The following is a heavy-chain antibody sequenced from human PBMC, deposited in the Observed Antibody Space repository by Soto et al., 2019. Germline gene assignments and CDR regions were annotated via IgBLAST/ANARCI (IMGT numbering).Heavy chain of an antibody. D-gene: IGHD6-13*01. CDR3: ARGPSYSSSWEYNWFDP. J-gene: IGHJ5*02. Sequence: QVQLVQSGDEVKKPGSSVKVSCKASGGTFSSYTISWVRQAPGQGLEWMGRIIPILGIANYAQKFQGRVTITADKSTSSAYMELSSLRSEDTAVYYCARGPSYSSSWEYNWFDPWGQGTLVTVSS. CDR2: IIPILGIA. V-gene: IGHV1-69*02. CDR1: GGTFSSYT.